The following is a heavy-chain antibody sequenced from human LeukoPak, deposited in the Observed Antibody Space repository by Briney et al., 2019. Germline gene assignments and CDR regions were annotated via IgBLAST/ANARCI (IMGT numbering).Heavy chain of an antibody. J-gene: IGHJ3*02. D-gene: IGHD5-24*01. Sequence: PSETLSLTYTVSGGSMGSHYWSWIRQPPGKGLEWIGYMYYSGSTNYHPSLRSRVTISVDKSKNQFSLKLNSVTPADTAVYYCARGDGYSHDAYDIWGQGTMVTVSS. CDR3: ARGDGYSHDAYDI. V-gene: IGHV4-59*11. CDR1: GGSMGSHY. CDR2: MYYSGST.